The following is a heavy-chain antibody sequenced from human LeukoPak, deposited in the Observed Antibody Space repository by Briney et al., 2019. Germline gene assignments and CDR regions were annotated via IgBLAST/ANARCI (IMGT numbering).Heavy chain of an antibody. J-gene: IGHJ4*02. CDR1: GGSFSGYY. D-gene: IGHD1-7*01. CDR2: INHSGST. Sequence: SETLSLTCAVYGGSFSGYYRSWIRQPPGKGLEWIGEINHSGSTNYNPSLKSRVTISVDTSKNQFSLKLSSVTAADTAVYYCARGSPITGTTDYWGQGTLVTVSS. V-gene: IGHV4-34*01. CDR3: ARGSPITGTTDY.